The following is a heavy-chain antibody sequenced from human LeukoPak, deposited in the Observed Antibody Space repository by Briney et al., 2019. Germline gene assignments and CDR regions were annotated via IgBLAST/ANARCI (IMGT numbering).Heavy chain of an antibody. CDR2: FDPEDGET. CDR1: GYTLTELS. D-gene: IGHD3-10*01. CDR3: ATFEAGYYGSGPCRPN. J-gene: IGHJ4*02. V-gene: IGHV1-24*01. Sequence: ASVKVSCKVSGYTLTELSMHWVRQAPGKGLEWMGGFDPEDGETIYAQKFQGRVTMTEDTSTDTAYMELSSLRSEDTAVYYCATFEAGYYGSGPCRPNWGQGTLVTVSS.